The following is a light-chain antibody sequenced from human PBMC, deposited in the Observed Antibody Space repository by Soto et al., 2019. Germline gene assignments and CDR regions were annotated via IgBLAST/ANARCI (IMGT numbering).Light chain of an antibody. CDR2: GAS. CDR1: QSVSNNY. V-gene: IGKV3-20*01. CDR3: QQYGSSGT. Sequence: ESVLRQSPGTLSRSPEERGARSWRGSQSVSNNYLAWYQQKPGQAPRLLIYGASNRATGIPDRFNGSGSGPDFPPTISRLEPADFAVYYCQQYGSSGTFGQGTKVDI. J-gene: IGKJ1*01.